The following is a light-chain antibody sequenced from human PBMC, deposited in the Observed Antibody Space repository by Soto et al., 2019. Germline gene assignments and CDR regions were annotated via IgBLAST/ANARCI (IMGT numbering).Light chain of an antibody. CDR3: QQYASSPVYT. Sequence: EIVLTQSPGTLSLSPGERATLSCRASQSVCSSYLAWYQQKPGQAPRLLIYGASSRATGIPDRFSGSGSGTDFTLTISRLEPEDFAVYYCQQYASSPVYTFGQGTKLEIK. V-gene: IGKV3-20*01. J-gene: IGKJ2*01. CDR2: GAS. CDR1: QSVCSSY.